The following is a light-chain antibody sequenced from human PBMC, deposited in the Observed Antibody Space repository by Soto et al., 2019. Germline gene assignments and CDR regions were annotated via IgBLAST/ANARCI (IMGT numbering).Light chain of an antibody. CDR1: QSIRSSH. J-gene: IGKJ1*01. CDR2: GAS. Sequence: EIVLTQSPGTLSLSPGERATLSCRTSQSIRSSHLAWYQQKPGPAPRLLIYGASIRATGIRDRFSGSGSGTDFTLTISRLEPEDFAVYYCQQYYTSRTFGQGTKVEIK. V-gene: IGKV3-20*01. CDR3: QQYYTSRT.